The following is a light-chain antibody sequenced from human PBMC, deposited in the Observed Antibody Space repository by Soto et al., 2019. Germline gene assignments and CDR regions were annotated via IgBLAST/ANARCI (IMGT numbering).Light chain of an antibody. J-gene: IGLJ2*01. CDR3: QSYDSSLSGGVV. CDR2: GNS. Sequence: QSVLTQPPSVSGAPGQRVTISCTGSSSNIGAGYDVHWYQQLPGTAPKLLIYGNSNRPSGVPDLFSGSKSGTSASLAITGLQAEDEADYYCQSYDSSLSGGVVFGGGTKVTVL. CDR1: SSNIGAGYD. V-gene: IGLV1-40*01.